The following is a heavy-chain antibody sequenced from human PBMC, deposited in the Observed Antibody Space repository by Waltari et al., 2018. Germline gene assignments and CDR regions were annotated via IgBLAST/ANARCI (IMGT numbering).Heavy chain of an antibody. V-gene: IGHV3-30*03. J-gene: IGHJ6*02. CDR3: ASCTGGNCYYYGFDV. CDR2: ISSDGSRK. D-gene: IGHD2-8*02. Sequence: QVQLVESGGGVVQPGRSLRLSFAASGFTFSSSGRHWVRQTPGRGLEWVAVISSDGSRKSYADSVKGRFSISRDNSKNSLSLEMNSLRPEDTAVYYCASCTGGNCYYYGFDVWGQGTTVTVSS. CDR1: GFTFSSSG.